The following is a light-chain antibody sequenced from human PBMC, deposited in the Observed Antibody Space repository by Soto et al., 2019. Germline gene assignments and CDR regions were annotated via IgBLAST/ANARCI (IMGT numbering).Light chain of an antibody. V-gene: IGKV1-9*01. CDR3: QHLNGYPIT. CDR1: QGISSY. CDR2: NVS. Sequence: IRLTQFASSLSASVGDRGTMXCRASQGISSYLAWLQQKPGKAPKPLISNVSTLQSGGPSRFSGSGSGTDFTRTISSRQPDDFATYYCQHLNGYPITFGQGTRLEIK. J-gene: IGKJ5*01.